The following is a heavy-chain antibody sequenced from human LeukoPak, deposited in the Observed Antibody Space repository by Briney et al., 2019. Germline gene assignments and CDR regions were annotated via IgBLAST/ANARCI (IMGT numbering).Heavy chain of an antibody. CDR3: ARDEDSGSYHDAFDI. J-gene: IGHJ3*02. V-gene: IGHV4-59*01. D-gene: IGHD1-26*01. CDR1: GGSISSYY. Sequence: SETLSLTCTVSGGSISSYYRSWIRQPPGKGLEWIGYIYYSGSTNYNPPLKSRVTISVDTSKNQFSLKLSSVTAADTAVYYCARDEDSGSYHDAFDIWGQGTMVTVSS. CDR2: IYYSGST.